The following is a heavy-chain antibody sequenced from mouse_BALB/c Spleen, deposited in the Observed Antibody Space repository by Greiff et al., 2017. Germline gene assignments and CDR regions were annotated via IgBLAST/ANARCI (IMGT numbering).Heavy chain of an antibody. J-gene: IGHJ3*01. Sequence: EVKLMESGGGLVKPGGSLKLSYAASGFAFSSYDMSWVRQTPEKRLEWVAYISSGGGSTYYPDTVKGRFTISRDNAKNTLYLQMSSLKSEDTAMYYFTYSPFAYWGQGTLVTVSA. CDR3: TYSPFAY. CDR2: ISSGGGST. CDR1: GFAFSSYD. V-gene: IGHV5-12-1*01. D-gene: IGHD5-1*01.